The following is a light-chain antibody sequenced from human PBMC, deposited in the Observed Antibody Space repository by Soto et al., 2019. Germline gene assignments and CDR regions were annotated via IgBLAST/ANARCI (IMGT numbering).Light chain of an antibody. CDR3: HQYYSTPWT. J-gene: IGKJ1*01. CDR1: QSVIYSSNNKNF. Sequence: GERATITCTCSQSVIYSSNNKNFLAWYQHKPGQPPKLLIYWASTRESGVPDRFSGSGSGTDFTLTISSLQAEDVAVYDCHQYYSTPWTFGQGAKVDI. CDR2: WAS. V-gene: IGKV4-1*01.